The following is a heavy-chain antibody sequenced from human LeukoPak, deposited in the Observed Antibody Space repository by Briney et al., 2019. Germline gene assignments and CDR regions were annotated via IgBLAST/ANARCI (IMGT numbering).Heavy chain of an antibody. CDR3: ARAQNWGPRLQGYYYYMDV. CDR2: MNPNRGNT. V-gene: IGHV1-8*01. J-gene: IGHJ6*03. D-gene: IGHD7-27*01. Sequence: ASVKVSCKASGNTFTSYDINWVRQATGQGLEWMGWMNPNRGNTGFAQKFQGRVTMTRNTSISTAYMELSSLRSEDTAVYYCARAQNWGPRLQGYYYYMDVWGKGTTVTVSS. CDR1: GNTFTSYD.